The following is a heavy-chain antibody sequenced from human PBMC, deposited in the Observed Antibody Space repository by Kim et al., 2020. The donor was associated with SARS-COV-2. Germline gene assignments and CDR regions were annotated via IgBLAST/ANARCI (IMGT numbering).Heavy chain of an antibody. V-gene: IGHV3-48*02. Sequence: GGSLRLSCAASGFTFSSYGINWVRQAPGKGLEWVSYITSSGNTIYYADSVKGRITISRDNAKNSLYLHMNSLRDEDTAVYYCARTVIGKINGMDVWGQGT. D-gene: IGHD4-17*01. J-gene: IGHJ6*02. CDR2: ITSSGNTI. CDR3: ARTVIGKINGMDV. CDR1: GFTFSSYG.